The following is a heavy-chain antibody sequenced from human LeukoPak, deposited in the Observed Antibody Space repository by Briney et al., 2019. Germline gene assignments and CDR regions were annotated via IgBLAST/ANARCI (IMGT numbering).Heavy chain of an antibody. CDR2: IYAGGNT. D-gene: IGHD6-19*01. CDR1: GFTLNTNY. V-gene: IGHV3-66*01. Sequence: GGSLRLSCAASGFTLNTNYMNWVRQVPGKGLEWVSVIYAGGNTYYADSVKERFTISRDNSRNTLYLQMNSLRGDDTAVYYCARVLYSSGLDYWGQGTLVTVSS. CDR3: ARVLYSSGLDY. J-gene: IGHJ4*02.